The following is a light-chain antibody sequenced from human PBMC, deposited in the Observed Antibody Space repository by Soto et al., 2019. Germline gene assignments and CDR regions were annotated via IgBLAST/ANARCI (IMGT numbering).Light chain of an antibody. CDR3: NSYAGSNNWV. V-gene: IGLV2-8*01. CDR1: SSDVGGYNY. J-gene: IGLJ3*02. Sequence: QSALTQPPSAYGSPGQSVTISCTGTSSDVGGYNYVSWYQQHPGKAPKLMIYEVSKRPSGVPDRFSGSKSGNTASLTVSGLQAEDEADYYCNSYAGSNNWVFGGGTQLTVL. CDR2: EVS.